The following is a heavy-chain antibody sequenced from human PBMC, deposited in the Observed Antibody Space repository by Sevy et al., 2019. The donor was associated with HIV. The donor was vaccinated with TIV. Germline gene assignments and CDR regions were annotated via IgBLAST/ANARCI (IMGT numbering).Heavy chain of an antibody. CDR3: VREGAPCRNIRYASGNNCCYNWFDP. V-gene: IGHV3-30-3*01. J-gene: IGHJ5*02. D-gene: IGHD2-15*01. Sequence: GGSLRLSCAASGFTFNDYALHWVRQAPGKGLEWVAIISSDGDNTYYADTVKGRFTISRDNSKNTGYLQMNRLRAEDTAFYYCVREGAPCRNIRYASGNNCCYNWFDPWGQGTLVTVSS. CDR2: ISSDGDNT. CDR1: GFTFNDYA.